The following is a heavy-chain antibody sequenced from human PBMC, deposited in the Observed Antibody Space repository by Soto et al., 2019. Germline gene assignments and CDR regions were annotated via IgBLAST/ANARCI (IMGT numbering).Heavy chain of an antibody. CDR3: ARESEDLTSNFDY. V-gene: IGHV3-21*06. J-gene: IGHJ4*02. CDR2: ISSTSNYI. Sequence: EVQLVESGGCLVKPGGSLRLSCAASGFTFTRYSMNWVRQAPGKGLEWVSSISSTSNYIYYGDSMKCRFTIPRDNAKNALYLEMNSLRAEDTAVYYCARESEDLTSNFDYWGQGNLVTVST. CDR1: GFTFTRYS.